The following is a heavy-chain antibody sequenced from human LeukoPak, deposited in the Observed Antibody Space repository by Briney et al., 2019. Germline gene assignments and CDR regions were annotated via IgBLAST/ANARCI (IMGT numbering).Heavy chain of an antibody. Sequence: GESLKISCKGSGYSFTSYWIGWVRQMPGKGLEWMGIIYPGDSDTRYSPSFQGQVTISADKSISTAYLQWSSLKASDTAMYYCASRGVGYSHGYGFDYWGQGTLVTVSS. CDR3: ASRGVGYSHGYGFDY. CDR1: GYSFTSYW. V-gene: IGHV5-51*01. D-gene: IGHD5-18*01. CDR2: IYPGDSDT. J-gene: IGHJ4*02.